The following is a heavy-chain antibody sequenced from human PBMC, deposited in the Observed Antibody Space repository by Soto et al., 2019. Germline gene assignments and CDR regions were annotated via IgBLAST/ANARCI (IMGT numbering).Heavy chain of an antibody. J-gene: IGHJ4*02. V-gene: IGHV4-61*01. Sequence: QVQLQESGPGLVKPSETLSLTCTVSGGSVSSGSYYWSWIRQPPGKGLEWNGYIYYSGSNIYNPSLKSRVTISLDTSKNQFSLKLSSVTAADTAVDYCARDGSFDYGDSPLWGQGTLVTVSS. D-gene: IGHD4-17*01. CDR2: IYYSGSN. CDR1: GGSVSSGSYY. CDR3: ARDGSFDYGDSPL.